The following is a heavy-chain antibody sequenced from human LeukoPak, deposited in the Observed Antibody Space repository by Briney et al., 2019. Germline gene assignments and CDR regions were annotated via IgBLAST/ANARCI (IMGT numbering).Heavy chain of an antibody. J-gene: IGHJ6*03. CDR1: VGTFISYA. CDR3: ARGDIVVVPAAMDYYYYYMDV. D-gene: IGHD2-2*01. V-gene: IGHV1-69*05. CDR2: IIPIFGTA. Sequence: SVKVSCKASVGTFISYAISWVRQAPGQGLEWMGGIIPIFGTANYAQKFQGRATIPTDESTSTAYLELSSLRSEDTAVYYCARGDIVVVPAAMDYYYYYMDVWGKGTTVTVSS.